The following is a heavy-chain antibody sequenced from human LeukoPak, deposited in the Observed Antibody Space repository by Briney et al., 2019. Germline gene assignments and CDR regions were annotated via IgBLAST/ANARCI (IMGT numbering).Heavy chain of an antibody. CDR1: GFTFSGSA. V-gene: IGHV3-73*01. CDR3: TRLPIAAAGTRDY. D-gene: IGHD6-13*01. CDR2: IRSEANSYAT. Sequence: PGGSLRLSCAASGFTFSGSAMHWVRQASGKGLEGVGRIRSEANSYATAYAASVKGRFTISRDDSKNTAYLQMNSLKTEDAAVYYCTRLPIAAAGTRDYWGQGTRVTVSS. J-gene: IGHJ4*02.